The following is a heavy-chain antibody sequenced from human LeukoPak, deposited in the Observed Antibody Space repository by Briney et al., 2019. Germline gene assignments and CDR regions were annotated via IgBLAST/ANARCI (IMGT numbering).Heavy chain of an antibody. Sequence: PSEALSLTCTVSGGSISGYYWTWIRQPPGKGLEWIGYIYYSGSTNYNPSLKSRVTISVDTSKNQFSLKLNSVTAADTAVYYCAKTTVGAIIGYYYYMDVWGKGTTVIVSS. CDR1: GGSISGYY. V-gene: IGHV4-59*01. CDR3: AKTTVGAIIGYYYYMDV. D-gene: IGHD1-26*01. J-gene: IGHJ6*03. CDR2: IYYSGST.